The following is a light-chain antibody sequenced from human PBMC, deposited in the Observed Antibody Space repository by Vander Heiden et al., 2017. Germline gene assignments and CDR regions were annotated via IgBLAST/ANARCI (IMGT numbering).Light chain of an antibody. J-gene: IGLJ1*01. Sequence: SYGLTQPPAVSVSPGQTASITCSGDKLGDKYAYWYQQKPGQSPVLVIYQDTKRRSGIPERFSGSNSGNTATLTISGTQAMDEADYYCQAWDSSTGVFGTGTKVTVL. CDR2: QDT. CDR3: QAWDSSTGV. CDR1: KLGDKY. V-gene: IGLV3-1*01.